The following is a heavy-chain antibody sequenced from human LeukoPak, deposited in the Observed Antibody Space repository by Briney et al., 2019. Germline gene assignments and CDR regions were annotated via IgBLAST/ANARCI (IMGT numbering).Heavy chain of an antibody. D-gene: IGHD4-17*01. CDR3: ARDNGGLWSTVDGMDV. CDR2: ISSSSSYI. V-gene: IGHV3-21*01. J-gene: IGHJ6*02. Sequence: GGSLRLSCAASGFTFSSYSMNWVRQAPGKGLEWVSSISSSSSYIYNADSVKGRLTISRDNAKNSLYLQMNSLRAEDTAVYYCARDNGGLWSTVDGMDVWGQGTTVTVSS. CDR1: GFTFSSYS.